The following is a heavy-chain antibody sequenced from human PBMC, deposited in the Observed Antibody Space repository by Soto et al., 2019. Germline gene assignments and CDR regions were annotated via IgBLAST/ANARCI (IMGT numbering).Heavy chain of an antibody. Sequence: QVQLVESGGGVVQPGRSLRLSCAASGFTFSSYAMHWVRQAPGKGLEWVAVISYDGSNKYYADSVKGRFTISRDNSKNTLYLQMNSLRAEDTAVYYCARDRTDGADSKKTFWSGYYTPSTGGYFDYWGQGTLVTVSS. CDR3: ARDRTDGADSKKTFWSGYYTPSTGGYFDY. V-gene: IGHV3-30-3*01. CDR2: ISYDGSNK. D-gene: IGHD3-3*01. CDR1: GFTFSSYA. J-gene: IGHJ4*02.